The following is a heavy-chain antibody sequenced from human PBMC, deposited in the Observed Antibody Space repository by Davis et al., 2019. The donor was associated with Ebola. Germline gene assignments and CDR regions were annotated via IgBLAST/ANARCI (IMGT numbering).Heavy chain of an antibody. V-gene: IGHV3-30*18. J-gene: IGHJ2*01. D-gene: IGHD2-15*01. Sequence: GGSLRLSCAASGFTFSNAWMSWVRQAPGKGLEWVAVISYDGSNKYYADSVKGRFTISRDNSKNTLYLQMNSLRAEDTAVYYCAKGGYCSGGSCYPGWYFDLWGRGTLVTVSS. CDR3: AKGGYCSGGSCYPGWYFDL. CDR1: GFTFSNAW. CDR2: ISYDGSNK.